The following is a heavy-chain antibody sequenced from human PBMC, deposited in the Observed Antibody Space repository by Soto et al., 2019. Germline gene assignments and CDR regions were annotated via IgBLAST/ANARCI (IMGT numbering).Heavy chain of an antibody. CDR3: ARDRTWQHLGHYYYGMEV. J-gene: IGHJ6*02. D-gene: IGHD6-13*01. Sequence: QVQLVESGGGVVQPGRSLRLSCAASGFTFSSYGMHWVRQAPGKGLEWVAVIWYDGSNKYYADSVKGRFTISRDDSKNTLSLQMNSLRVEDTAVYHCARDRTWQHLGHYYYGMEVWGQGTTVTVSS. CDR2: IWYDGSNK. V-gene: IGHV3-33*01. CDR1: GFTFSSYG.